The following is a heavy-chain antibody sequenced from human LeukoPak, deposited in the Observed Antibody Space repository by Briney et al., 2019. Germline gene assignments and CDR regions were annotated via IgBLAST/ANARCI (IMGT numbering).Heavy chain of an antibody. V-gene: IGHV3-7*01. CDR3: ASSVRSSWDVPNDAFDI. D-gene: IGHD6-13*01. J-gene: IGHJ3*02. CDR1: GFSFNKYW. Sequence: GGSLRLSCAASGFSFNKYWMSWVRQAPGKGLEWVANIKQDGSDKYYVDSVKGRFTISRDNSKNTLYLQMGSLRAEDMAVYYCASSVRSSWDVPNDAFDIWGQGTMVTVSS. CDR2: IKQDGSDK.